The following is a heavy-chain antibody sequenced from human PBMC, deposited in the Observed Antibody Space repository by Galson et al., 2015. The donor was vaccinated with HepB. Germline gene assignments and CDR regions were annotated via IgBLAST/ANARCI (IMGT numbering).Heavy chain of an antibody. CDR2: ISAYNGNT. CDR1: GYTFTSYG. J-gene: IGHJ2*01. CDR3: ARTRHPHYGSGGYFDL. V-gene: IGHV1-18*01. Sequence: SVKVSCKASGYTFTSYGISWVRQAPGQGLEWMGWISAYNGNTNYAQKLQGRVTMTTDTSTSTAYMELRSLRSDDTAVYYCARTRHPHYGSGGYFDLWGRGTLVTVSS. D-gene: IGHD3-10*01.